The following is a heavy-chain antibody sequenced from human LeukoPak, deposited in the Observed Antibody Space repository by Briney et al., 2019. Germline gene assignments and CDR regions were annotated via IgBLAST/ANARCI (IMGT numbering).Heavy chain of an antibody. D-gene: IGHD6-13*01. CDR2: IWYDGSNK. CDR3: ARDEGSSWSVVY. CDR1: GFTFSSYG. J-gene: IGHJ4*02. V-gene: IGHV3-33*01. Sequence: GGSLRLSCAASGFTFSSYGMHWVRQAPGKGLEWVAVIWYDGSNKYYADSVKGRFTISRDNSKNTLYLQMNSLRAEDTAVYYCARDEGSSWSVVYWGQGTLVTVSS.